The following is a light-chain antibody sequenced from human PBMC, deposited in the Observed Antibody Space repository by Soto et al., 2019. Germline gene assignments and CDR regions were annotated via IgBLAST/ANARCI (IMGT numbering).Light chain of an antibody. CDR3: QKYNSAPWT. Sequence: DIQMTQSPSSLSASVGDRVTITCRASQGISSYLAWYQQKPGKVPKLLIYAASTLQSGVPSRFSGSGSGTDFTLTISSLQPEDVATYYCQKYNSAPWTFGQGTKGDIK. V-gene: IGKV1-27*01. CDR1: QGISSY. J-gene: IGKJ1*01. CDR2: AAS.